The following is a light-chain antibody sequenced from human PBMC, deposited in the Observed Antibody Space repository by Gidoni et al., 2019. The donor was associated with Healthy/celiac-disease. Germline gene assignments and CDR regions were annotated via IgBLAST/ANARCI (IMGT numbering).Light chain of an antibody. J-gene: IGLJ1*01. V-gene: IGLV3-1*01. Sequence: YELTQPPSVSVSPGQTASITCSGDKLGDKYACWYQQKPGQSPVLVIYQDSKRPSGIPERFSGSNSGNTAALTISGTQAMDEADYYCQAWDTSYVFGTGTKLTVL. CDR3: QAWDTSYV. CDR2: QDS. CDR1: KLGDKY.